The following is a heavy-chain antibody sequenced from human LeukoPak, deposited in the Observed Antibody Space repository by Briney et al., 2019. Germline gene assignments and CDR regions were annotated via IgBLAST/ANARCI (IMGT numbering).Heavy chain of an antibody. CDR3: ARDRSDGYNPVDY. CDR2: IRYDGRNK. Sequence: GGSLRLSCAAAGLTFSNYGMHWVRQAPGKGLQWVAYIRYDGRNKYSADSVKGRFTISRDNSKNTLYLQMNSLRAEDTAVYYCARDRSDGYNPVDYWGQGTLVTVSS. CDR1: GLTFSNYG. V-gene: IGHV3-30*02. J-gene: IGHJ4*02. D-gene: IGHD5-24*01.